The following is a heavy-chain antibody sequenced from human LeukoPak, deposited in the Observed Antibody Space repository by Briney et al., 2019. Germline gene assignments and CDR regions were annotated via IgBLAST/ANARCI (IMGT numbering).Heavy chain of an antibody. CDR1: GFTYSSYS. V-gene: IGHV3-21*01. CDR2: ISSSSSYI. J-gene: IGHJ3*02. D-gene: IGHD7-27*01. Sequence: GGSLRLSCAASGFTYSSYSMNWVRQAPGKGLEWVSSISSSSSYIYYADSVKGRFTISRDNAKNSLYLQMNSLRAEDTAVYYCARVGGDDVFDIWGQGTMVTVSS. CDR3: ARVGGDDVFDI.